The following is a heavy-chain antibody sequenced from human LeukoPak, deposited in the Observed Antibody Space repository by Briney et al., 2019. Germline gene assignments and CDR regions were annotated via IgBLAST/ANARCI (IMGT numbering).Heavy chain of an antibody. D-gene: IGHD3-10*01. V-gene: IGHV3-48*01. Sequence: GGSLRLSCAASGFTFSSYSMNWVRQAPGKGLEWVSYISSSSTIYYADSVKGRFTISRDNSKNTLYLQMNSLRAEDTAVYYCAKVRIGESYSDYWGQGTLVTVSS. CDR3: AKVRIGESYSDY. CDR2: ISSSSTI. J-gene: IGHJ4*02. CDR1: GFTFSSYS.